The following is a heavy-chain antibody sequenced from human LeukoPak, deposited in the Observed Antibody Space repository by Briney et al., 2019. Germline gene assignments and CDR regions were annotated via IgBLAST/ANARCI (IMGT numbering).Heavy chain of an antibody. V-gene: IGHV3-30-3*01. D-gene: IGHD6-19*01. CDR2: ISYDGSNK. Sequence: GSCLRLSCAASGFTFSSYAMHWVRQAPGKGLEWVAVISYDGSNKYYADSVKGRFTISRDNSKNTLYLQMNSLRAEDTAVYYCARGTPSSSGWLYYGMDVWGQGTTVTVSS. CDR1: GFTFSSYA. CDR3: ARGTPSSSGWLYYGMDV. J-gene: IGHJ6*02.